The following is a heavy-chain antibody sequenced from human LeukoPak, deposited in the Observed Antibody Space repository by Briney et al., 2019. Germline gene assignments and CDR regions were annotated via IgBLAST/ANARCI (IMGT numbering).Heavy chain of an antibody. CDR3: ARGLSGRGWYVDY. D-gene: IGHD6-19*01. V-gene: IGHV3-66*01. Sequence: GGSLRLSCAASGFTVSSNYMSWVRQAPGKGLEWVSVIYTGGDTYYADSVKGRFTISRDNSKNTLYLQMNSLKAEDTAVYYCARGLSGRGWYVDYRGQGTLVTVSS. CDR1: GFTVSSNY. CDR2: IYTGGDT. J-gene: IGHJ4*02.